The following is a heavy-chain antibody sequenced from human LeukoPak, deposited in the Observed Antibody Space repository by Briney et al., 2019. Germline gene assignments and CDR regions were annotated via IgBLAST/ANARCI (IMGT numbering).Heavy chain of an antibody. Sequence: SSETLSLTCTVSGGLISSGSYYWSWIRQPAGKGLEWIGRIYSSGSTNYNPALRSRLTISVDTSKNQFSLKLSSVTAADTAVYYCARESGSYPFDYWGQGTLVTVSS. CDR1: GGLISSGSYY. D-gene: IGHD1-26*01. V-gene: IGHV4-61*02. J-gene: IGHJ4*02. CDR3: ARESGSYPFDY. CDR2: IYSSGST.